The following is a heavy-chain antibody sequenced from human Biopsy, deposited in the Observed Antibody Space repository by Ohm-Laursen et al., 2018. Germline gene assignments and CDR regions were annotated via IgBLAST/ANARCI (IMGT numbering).Heavy chain of an antibody. V-gene: IGHV4-34*01. CDR1: GESFNGYY. D-gene: IGHD3-22*01. Sequence: GTLSLTWAVYGESFNGYYWSWIRQTPGKGLEWIGEINRSGRTNYNPSLKSRVTISVDTSKNQFSLKVRSVTAAGTAVYYCVRGVDYYDPYHYYALDVWGQGTTVTVSS. CDR3: VRGVDYYDPYHYYALDV. CDR2: INRSGRT. J-gene: IGHJ6*02.